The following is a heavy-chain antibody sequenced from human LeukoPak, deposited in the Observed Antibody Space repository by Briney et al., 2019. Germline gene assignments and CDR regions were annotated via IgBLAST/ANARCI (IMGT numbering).Heavy chain of an antibody. CDR1: GFSFDDYA. Sequence: LRLSCEASGFSFDDYAMHWVRQAPGKGLEWVAGISRNSYNIAYGDSVKGRFTISRDNAKKSLSLQMNSLGTEDTAFYYCAKSRDDGTGYYYDYWGQGVLVTVAS. CDR2: ISRNSYNI. V-gene: IGHV3-9*01. CDR3: AKSRDDGTGYYYDY. D-gene: IGHD3-9*01. J-gene: IGHJ4*02.